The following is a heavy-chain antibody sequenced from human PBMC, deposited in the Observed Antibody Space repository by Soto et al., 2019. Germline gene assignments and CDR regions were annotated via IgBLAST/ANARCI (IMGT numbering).Heavy chain of an antibody. D-gene: IGHD2-2*02. Sequence: GGSLRLSCAASGFTFSSYAMHWVRQAPGKGLEWVGRIRNRGQSHIADYAASVKGRFTMSRDDSENSLHLQMNSLKTEDTAVYYCTRDTYTALDYWGQGTLVTVSS. CDR2: IRNRGQSHIA. CDR3: TRDTYTALDY. V-gene: IGHV3-72*01. J-gene: IGHJ4*02. CDR1: GFTFSSYA.